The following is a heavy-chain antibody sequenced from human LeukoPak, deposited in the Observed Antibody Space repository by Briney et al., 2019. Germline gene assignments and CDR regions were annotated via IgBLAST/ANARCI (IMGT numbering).Heavy chain of an antibody. CDR1: GGSISSYY. CDR2: IYTSGST. D-gene: IGHD4-11*01. CDR3: ARVGTYSNYAKSWYFDY. J-gene: IGHJ4*02. Sequence: SETLSLTCTVSGGSISSYYWSWIRQPAGKGLEWIGRIYTSGSTNYNPSLKSRVTMSVDTSKNQFSLKLSSVTAADTAVYYCARVGTYSNYAKSWYFDYWGQGTLVTVSS. V-gene: IGHV4-4*07.